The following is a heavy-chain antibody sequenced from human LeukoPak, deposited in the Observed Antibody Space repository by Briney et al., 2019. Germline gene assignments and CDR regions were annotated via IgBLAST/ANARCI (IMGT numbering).Heavy chain of an antibody. CDR3: ARTGQSHAFDI. V-gene: IGHV3-23*01. Sequence: GGSLRLSCAASRFTFSSYAMSWVRQAPGKGLEWVSAISGSGGVTYYTDSVKGRFTISRDNSKNTLYLEMNSLRVEDTAVYYCARTGQSHAFDIWGQGTMVTVSS. J-gene: IGHJ3*02. CDR1: RFTFSSYA. CDR2: ISGSGGVT. D-gene: IGHD5-24*01.